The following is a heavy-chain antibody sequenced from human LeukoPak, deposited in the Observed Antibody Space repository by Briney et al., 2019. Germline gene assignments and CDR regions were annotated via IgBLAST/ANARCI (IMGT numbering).Heavy chain of an antibody. CDR1: GFTFSSYS. J-gene: IGHJ4*02. CDR2: ISSSSSYI. D-gene: IGHD3-3*01. V-gene: IGHV3-21*01. Sequence: KPGGSPRLSCAASGFTFSSYSMNWVRQAPGKGLEWVSSISSSSSYIYYADSVKGRFTISRDNAKNSLYLQMNSLRAEDTAVYYCARAVTIFGAVIQEWGQGTLVTVSS. CDR3: ARAVTIFGAVIQE.